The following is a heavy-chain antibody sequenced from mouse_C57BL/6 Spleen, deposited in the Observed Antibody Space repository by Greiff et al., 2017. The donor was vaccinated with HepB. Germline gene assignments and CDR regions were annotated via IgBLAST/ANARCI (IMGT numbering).Heavy chain of an antibody. D-gene: IGHD2-4*01. Sequence: VMLQQSGPELVKPGASVKISCKASGYAFSSSWMNWVKQRPGKGLEWIGRIYPGDGDTNYNGKFKGKATLTADKSSSTAYMQLSSLTSEDSAVYFCARWRDYDGAMDYWGQGTSVTVSS. CDR2: IYPGDGDT. J-gene: IGHJ4*01. CDR1: GYAFSSSW. V-gene: IGHV1-82*01. CDR3: ARWRDYDGAMDY.